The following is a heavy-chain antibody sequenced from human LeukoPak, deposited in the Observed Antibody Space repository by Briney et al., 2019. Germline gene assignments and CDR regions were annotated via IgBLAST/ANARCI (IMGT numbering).Heavy chain of an antibody. CDR1: GGSISSYY. J-gene: IGHJ3*02. D-gene: IGHD3-10*01. Sequence: KTSETLSLTCTVSGGSISSYYWSWIRQPPGKGLEWIGYIYYSGSTNYNPSLKSRVTISVDTSKNQFSLKLSSVTAADTAVDYCARDVLYGSGSYYYPRWAFDIWGQGTMVTVSS. CDR3: ARDVLYGSGSYYYPRWAFDI. V-gene: IGHV4-59*01. CDR2: IYYSGST.